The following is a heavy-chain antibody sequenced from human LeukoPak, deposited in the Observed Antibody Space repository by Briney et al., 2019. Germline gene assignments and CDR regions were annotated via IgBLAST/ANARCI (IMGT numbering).Heavy chain of an antibody. CDR3: ARGRNIEMTTMSGGSDY. J-gene: IGHJ4*02. CDR1: GGTFSSYA. Sequence: ASVKVSCKASGGTFSSYAISWVRQAPGQGLEWMGWLNPNSGDTDYAQKFQGRVSMTRDSSISTAYMDLSDLRSDDTAVYSCARGRNIEMTTMSGGSDYWGQGTLVTVSS. CDR2: LNPNSGDT. V-gene: IGHV1-2*02. D-gene: IGHD5-24*01.